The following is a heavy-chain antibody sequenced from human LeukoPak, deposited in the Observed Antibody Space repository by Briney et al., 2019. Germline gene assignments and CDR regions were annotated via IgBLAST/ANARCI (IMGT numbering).Heavy chain of an antibody. V-gene: IGHV4-39*07. CDR3: ARETYYDILTGYRYYYYYMDV. J-gene: IGHJ6*03. CDR2: INHSGST. CDR1: GGSISSSSYY. D-gene: IGHD3-9*01. Sequence: SETLSLTCTVSGGSISSSSYYWGWIRQPPGKGLEWIGEINHSGSTNYNPSLKSRVTISVDTSKNQFSLKLSSVTAADTAVYYCARETYYDILTGYRYYYYYMDVWGKGTTVTISS.